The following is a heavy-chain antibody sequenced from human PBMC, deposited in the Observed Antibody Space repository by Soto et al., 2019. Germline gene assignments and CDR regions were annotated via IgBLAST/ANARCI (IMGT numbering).Heavy chain of an antibody. J-gene: IGHJ6*02. V-gene: IGHV3-23*01. D-gene: IGHD3-9*01. Sequence: PGGSLRLSCAASGFTFSSYAMSWVRQAPGKGLEWVSAISGSGGSTYYADSVKGRFTISRDNSKNTLYLQMNSLRAEDTAVYYCAKPGYFDWLFPRFNVWGQGTTVTVSS. CDR3: AKPGYFDWLFPRFNV. CDR1: GFTFSSYA. CDR2: ISGSGGST.